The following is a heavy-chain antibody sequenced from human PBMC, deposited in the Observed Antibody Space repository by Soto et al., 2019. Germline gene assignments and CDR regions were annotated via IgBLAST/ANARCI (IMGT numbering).Heavy chain of an antibody. Sequence: GGSLRLSCAASGFTFSSYAMSWVRQAPGKGLEWVSAISGSGGSTYYADSVKGRFTISRDNSKNTLYLQMNSLRAEDTAVYYCAKYSLNYYDSSGYYSAPYYYGMDVWGQGTTVTVSS. CDR3: AKYSLNYYDSSGYYSAPYYYGMDV. V-gene: IGHV3-23*01. CDR2: ISGSGGST. CDR1: GFTFSSYA. D-gene: IGHD3-22*01. J-gene: IGHJ6*02.